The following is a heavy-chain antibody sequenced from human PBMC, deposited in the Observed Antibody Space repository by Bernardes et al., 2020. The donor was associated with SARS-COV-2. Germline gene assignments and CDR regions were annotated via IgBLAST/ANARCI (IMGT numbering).Heavy chain of an antibody. CDR3: ARDLDDILTDYYYGMDV. CDR2: IKQDGSEK. V-gene: IGHV3-7*01. Sequence: GGSLRLSCAASGFTFSSYWMSWVRQAPGKGLEWVANIKQDGSEKYYVDSVKGRFTISRDNAKNSLYLQMNSLRAEDTAVYYCARDLDDILTDYYYGMDVWGQGTTVTVSS. J-gene: IGHJ6*02. D-gene: IGHD3-9*01. CDR1: GFTFSSYW.